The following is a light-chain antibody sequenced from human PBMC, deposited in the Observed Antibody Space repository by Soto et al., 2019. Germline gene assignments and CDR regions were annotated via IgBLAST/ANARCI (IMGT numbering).Light chain of an antibody. J-gene: IGLJ3*02. CDR1: KLGDKY. CDR2: QDT. Sequence: SYELTQPPSVSVSPGQTARITCSGDKLGDKYACWYQQKPGQSPVLVIYQDTKRPSGIPERFSGSNSANTATLTISGTQSMDEADYFCQAWDSITRVFGGGTKLTVL. V-gene: IGLV3-1*01. CDR3: QAWDSITRV.